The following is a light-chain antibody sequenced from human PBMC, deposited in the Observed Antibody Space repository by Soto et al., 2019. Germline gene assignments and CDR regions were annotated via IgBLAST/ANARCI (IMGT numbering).Light chain of an antibody. Sequence: QSALTQPASVSASPGQSVTISCAGTSSDVGGYNYVSWYQQRPGRAPKLMIYEVTYRPSGVSNRVSGSKSGNTASLTISGLQAEDEADYYCSSYTTSSTLVFGTGTKLTVL. V-gene: IGLV2-14*01. CDR3: SSYTTSSTLV. CDR2: EVT. CDR1: SSDVGGYNY. J-gene: IGLJ1*01.